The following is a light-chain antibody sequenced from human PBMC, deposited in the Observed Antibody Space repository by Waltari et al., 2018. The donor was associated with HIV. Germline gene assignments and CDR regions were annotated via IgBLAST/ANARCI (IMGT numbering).Light chain of an antibody. CDR3: SSYTGNVVV. J-gene: IGLJ3*02. V-gene: IGLV2-14*01. CDR2: EVS. Sequence: QSALTQPASVSGSPGQSVTISCTGTTSDLRAYNYVSWYQHHPRKAPKLIIFEVSHRPSGLSDRFSGSKSGNTASLTISGLQAEDEADYYCSSYTGNVVVFAGGTKLTVL. CDR1: TSDLRAYNY.